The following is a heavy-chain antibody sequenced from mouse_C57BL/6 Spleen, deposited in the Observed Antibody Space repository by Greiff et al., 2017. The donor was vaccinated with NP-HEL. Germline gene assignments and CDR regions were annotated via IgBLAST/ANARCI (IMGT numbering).Heavy chain of an antibody. Sequence: VQLQQSGAELVKPGASVKISCKASGYTFPDYYINWVKQRPGQGLAGIGKIGPGSGSTYYNEKFKGKGTLTADKSSSTSYMQLSSLTSEDSAVYFCARGAIYYDYDVAMDYWGQGTSVTVSS. CDR3: ARGAIYYDYDVAMDY. J-gene: IGHJ4*01. V-gene: IGHV1-77*01. CDR2: IGPGSGST. CDR1: GYTFPDYY. D-gene: IGHD2-4*01.